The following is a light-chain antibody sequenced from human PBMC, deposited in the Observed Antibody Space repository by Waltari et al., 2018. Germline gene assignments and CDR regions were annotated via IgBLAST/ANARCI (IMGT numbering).Light chain of an antibody. J-gene: IGLJ3*02. V-gene: IGLV4-69*01. CDR1: SGHSSNI. Sequence: QLVLTQSPSASASLGASVKLTCTLSSGHSSNIIAWHQQQLEKGPRYLMKVNSDGSHSKGDEIPDRFSGSSSGAERYLTLSSLQSEDEADYYCQTGGHGTWVFGGGTKLTVL. CDR3: QTGGHGTWV. CDR2: VNSDGSH.